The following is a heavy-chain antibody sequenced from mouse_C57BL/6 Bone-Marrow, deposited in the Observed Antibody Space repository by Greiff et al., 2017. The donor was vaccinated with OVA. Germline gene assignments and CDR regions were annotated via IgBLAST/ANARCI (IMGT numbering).Heavy chain of an antibody. CDR2: IYPGSGNT. CDR3: ARFPLYSVYVDY. D-gene: IGHD2-1*01. CDR1: GYTFTDYY. V-gene: IGHV1-76*01. Sequence: VKLMESGAELVRPGASVKLSCKASGYTFTDYYINWVKQRPGQGLEWIARIYPGSGNTSYNEKFKGKATMTAEKASSTAYMQLSSLTSEDSAVYFCARFPLYSVYVDYWGQGTTLTVSS. J-gene: IGHJ2*01.